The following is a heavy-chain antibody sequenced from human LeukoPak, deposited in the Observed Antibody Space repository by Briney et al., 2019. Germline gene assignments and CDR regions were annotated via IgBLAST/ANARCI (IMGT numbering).Heavy chain of an antibody. V-gene: IGHV3-48*04. J-gene: IGHJ4*02. CDR1: GFTLSGFS. D-gene: IGHD6-19*01. CDR2: LSHGDNAV. Sequence: GGSLRLSCAASGFTLSGFSMNWVRQAPGKGLEWVSYLSHGDNAVYYADSVRGRFTISRDNAKNTLYLQMNNLRVEDTAVYFCARDPNPPGYSSGWHYWGLGTLVTVSS. CDR3: ARDPNPPGYSSGWHY.